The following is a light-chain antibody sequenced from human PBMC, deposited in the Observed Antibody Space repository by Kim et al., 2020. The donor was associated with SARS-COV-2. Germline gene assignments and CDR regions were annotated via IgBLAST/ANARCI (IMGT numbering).Light chain of an antibody. J-gene: IGKJ5*01. CDR1: QGISTS. Sequence: DIQLTQSPSFLSASVGDRVTITCRASQGISTSLAWYQQKPGIAPKLLIYTASTLQSGVPSRFSGSGSGTEFTLTIASLQPDDFATYYCQQLNTYPVTFGQGTRLEI. CDR3: QQLNTYPVT. V-gene: IGKV1-9*01. CDR2: TAS.